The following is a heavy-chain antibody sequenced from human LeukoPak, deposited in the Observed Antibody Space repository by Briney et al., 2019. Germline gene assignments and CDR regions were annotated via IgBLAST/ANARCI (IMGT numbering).Heavy chain of an antibody. CDR3: ARKLTGTTYFDC. CDR1: GFXFSSYD. J-gene: IGHJ4*02. CDR2: IHSSGGTI. D-gene: IGHD1-1*01. V-gene: IGHV3-48*03. Sequence: GGSLRLSCATSGFXFSSYDMNWVRQAPGKGLEWVSYIHSSGGTIYYADSVKGRFTISRDSAKNSVYLRMNSLRAEDTALYYCARKLTGTTYFDCWGQGILVTVSS.